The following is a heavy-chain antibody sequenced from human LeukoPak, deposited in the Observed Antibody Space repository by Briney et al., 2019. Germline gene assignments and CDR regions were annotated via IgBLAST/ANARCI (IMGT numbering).Heavy chain of an antibody. CDR1: GFTFSSYW. J-gene: IGHJ3*02. CDR3: ARGDSGYQNAFDI. V-gene: IGHV3-7*03. Sequence: GGSLRLSCAASGFTFSSYWMSWVRQAPGKGLEWVANIKQDGSEKYYVDSVKGRFTISRDNAKNSLYLQMNSPRAEDTAVYYCARGDSGYQNAFDIWGQGTMVTVSS. CDR2: IKQDGSEK. D-gene: IGHD5-12*01.